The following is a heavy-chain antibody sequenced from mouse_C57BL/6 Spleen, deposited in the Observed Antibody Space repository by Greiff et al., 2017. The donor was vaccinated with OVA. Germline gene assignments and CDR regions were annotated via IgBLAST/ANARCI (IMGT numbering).Heavy chain of an antibody. CDR1: GYAFSSSW. CDR2: IYPGDGDT. Sequence: QVQLQQSGPELVKPGASVEISCKASGYAFSSSWMNWVKQRPGKGLEWIGRIYPGDGDTNYNGKFKGKATLTADKSSSTAYMQLSSLTSEDAAVYFCARGGTTVVASFDYWGQGTTLTVSS. V-gene: IGHV1-82*01. J-gene: IGHJ2*01. D-gene: IGHD1-1*01. CDR3: ARGGTTVVASFDY.